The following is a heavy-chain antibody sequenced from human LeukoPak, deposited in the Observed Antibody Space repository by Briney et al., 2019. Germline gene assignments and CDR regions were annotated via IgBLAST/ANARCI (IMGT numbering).Heavy chain of an antibody. Sequence: GASVKVPCKASGYTFTGYYMHWVRQAPGQGLEWMGGIIPIFGTANYAQKFQGRVTITADKSTSTAYMELSSLRSEDTAVYYCARDCSGGSCAFDYWGQGTLVTVSS. V-gene: IGHV1-69*06. CDR3: ARDCSGGSCAFDY. CDR1: GYTFTGYY. D-gene: IGHD2-15*01. CDR2: IIPIFGTA. J-gene: IGHJ4*02.